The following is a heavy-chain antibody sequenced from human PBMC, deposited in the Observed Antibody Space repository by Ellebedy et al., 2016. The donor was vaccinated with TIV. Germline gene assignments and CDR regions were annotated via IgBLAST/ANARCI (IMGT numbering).Heavy chain of an antibody. Sequence: GESLKISCAASEFTFSSRWMSWVRQAPGKGLEWVANIEQYGSGKYYVDSVKGRFTISRDDAKNLLYLQLNTLRAEDTALYYCARGLTGDYGAFDLWGQGTMVTVSS. CDR1: EFTFSSRW. CDR2: IEQYGSGK. D-gene: IGHD4-17*01. CDR3: ARGLTGDYGAFDL. J-gene: IGHJ3*01. V-gene: IGHV3-7*03.